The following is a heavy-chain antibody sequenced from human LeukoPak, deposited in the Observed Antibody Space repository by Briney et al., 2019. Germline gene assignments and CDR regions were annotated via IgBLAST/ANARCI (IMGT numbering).Heavy chain of an antibody. Sequence: GASVKVSCKTSGYTFTTHLVHWVRQAPGQGLEWMGRINPSKGDTHYAQKFQGRVTVTRDTSTSTVYMELSSLRFEDTAIYHCAREQPPFCRVDPLGQGTLGTGSS. CDR3: AREQPPFCRVDP. D-gene: IGHD3-16*01. J-gene: IGHJ5*01. V-gene: IGHV1-46*01. CDR2: INPSKGDT. CDR1: GYTFTTHL.